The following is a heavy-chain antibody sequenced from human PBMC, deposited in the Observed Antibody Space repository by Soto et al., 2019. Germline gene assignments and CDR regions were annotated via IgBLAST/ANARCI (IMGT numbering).Heavy chain of an antibody. V-gene: IGHV3-15*07. CDR1: GFTFSNAW. CDR3: TTGPVYYDFWSGYYRGYYYGMDV. Sequence: EVQLVESWGGLVKPGGSLRLSCAASGFTFSNAWMNWVRQAPGKGLEWVGRIKSKTDGGTTDYAAPVKGRFTISRDDSNNTLYLQMNSLKTGDTAVYYYTTGPVYYDFWSGYYRGYYYGMDVWGQGTTVTVSS. CDR2: IKSKTDGGTT. D-gene: IGHD3-3*01. J-gene: IGHJ6*02.